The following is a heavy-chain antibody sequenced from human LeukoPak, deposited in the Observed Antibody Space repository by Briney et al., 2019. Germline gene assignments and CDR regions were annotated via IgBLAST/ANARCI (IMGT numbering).Heavy chain of an antibody. D-gene: IGHD6-13*01. Sequence: PSETLSLTCTVSGGSISSSSYYWGWIRQPPGKGLEWIGSIYYSGSTYYNPSLKSRVTISVDTSKNQFSLKLSSVTAADTAVYYCARVTAAGTEFDYWGQGTLVTVSS. J-gene: IGHJ4*02. CDR3: ARVTAAGTEFDY. CDR1: GGSISSSSYY. V-gene: IGHV4-39*07. CDR2: IYYSGST.